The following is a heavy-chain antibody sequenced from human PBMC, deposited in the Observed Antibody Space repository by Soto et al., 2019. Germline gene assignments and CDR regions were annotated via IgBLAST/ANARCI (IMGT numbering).Heavy chain of an antibody. Sequence: DVQLLESGGGLVQPGGSVRLSCAASGFTFSSYAMSWVRQAPGKGLEWVSAISGNGADTSYADSVRGRFTISRDNSKNTLYLQMNTLRAEDTAVYYCAKGMATILGWFDSWGQGTQVTVSS. CDR2: ISGNGADT. CDR1: GFTFSSYA. CDR3: AKGMATILGWFDS. D-gene: IGHD5-12*01. V-gene: IGHV3-23*01. J-gene: IGHJ5*01.